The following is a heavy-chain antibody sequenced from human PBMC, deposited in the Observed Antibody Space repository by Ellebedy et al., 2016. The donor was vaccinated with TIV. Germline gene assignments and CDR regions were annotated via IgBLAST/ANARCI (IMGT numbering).Heavy chain of an antibody. CDR2: ISGSGATT. V-gene: IGHV3-23*01. Sequence: PGGSLRLSCAASGFTFSSYAMSWVRQAPGKGLEWVSGISGSGATTYYADSVKGRFTISRDNSKSTLYLQMNSLRGEDTAVYYCAKDHASGSFDYWGQGTLVTVSS. D-gene: IGHD3-10*01. J-gene: IGHJ4*02. CDR3: AKDHASGSFDY. CDR1: GFTFSSYA.